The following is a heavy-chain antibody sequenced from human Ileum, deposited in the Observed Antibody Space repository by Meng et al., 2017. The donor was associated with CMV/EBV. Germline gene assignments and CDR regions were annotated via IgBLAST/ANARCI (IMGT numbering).Heavy chain of an antibody. CDR3: ARVTSYYDFWSGYYTPQYYFDY. J-gene: IGHJ4*02. V-gene: IGHV4-34*01. CDR2: INHSGST. Sequence: SETLSLTCAVYGGSFSGYYWSWIRQPPGKGLEWIGEINHSGSTNYNPSLKSRVTISVDTSKNQFSLKLSSVTAADTAVYYCARVTSYYDFWSGYYTPQYYFDYWGQGTLVTVSS. CDR1: GGSFSGYY. D-gene: IGHD3-3*01.